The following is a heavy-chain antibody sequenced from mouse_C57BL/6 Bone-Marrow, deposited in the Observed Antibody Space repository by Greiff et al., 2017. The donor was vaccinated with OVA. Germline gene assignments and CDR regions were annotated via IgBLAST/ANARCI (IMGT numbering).Heavy chain of an antibody. CDR2: IDPSDSYT. J-gene: IGHJ2*01. D-gene: IGHD1-1*01. CDR3: ARRTTVVVDY. Sequence: VQLQQSGAELVRPGTSVKLSCKASGYTFTSYWMHWVKQRPGQGLEWIGVIDPSDSYTNYNQKFKGKATLTVDTSSSTAYMQLSSLTSEDSAVYYCARRTTVVVDYWGQGTTLTVSS. CDR1: GYTFTSYW. V-gene: IGHV1-59*01.